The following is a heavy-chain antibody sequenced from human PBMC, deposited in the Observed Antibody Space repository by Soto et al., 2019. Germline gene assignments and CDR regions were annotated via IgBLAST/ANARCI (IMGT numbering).Heavy chain of an antibody. Sequence: PEKGLEWVSGINWNGGSTGYADSVKSRFTISRDNDKNSLYLQMNSLRAEDTALYLCARAGADIHYYYMDVSGKLTSVSVPS. D-gene: IGHD5-12*01. V-gene: IGHV3-20*01. J-gene: IGHJ6*03. CDR3: ARAGADIHYYYMDV. CDR2: INWNGGST.